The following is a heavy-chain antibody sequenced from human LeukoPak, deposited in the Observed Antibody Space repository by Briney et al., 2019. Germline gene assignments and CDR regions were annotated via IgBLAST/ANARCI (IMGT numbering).Heavy chain of an antibody. J-gene: IGHJ6*02. Sequence: GGSLRLSCAASGFTFSSYSMNWVRQAPGKGLEWVSSISSSSSYIYYADSVKGRFTISRDNAKNSLYLQMNSLRAEDTAVYYCATDGGLASYYDFWSGYYGMDVWGQGTTVTVSS. CDR2: ISSSSSYI. V-gene: IGHV3-21*01. CDR3: ATDGGLASYYDFWSGYYGMDV. D-gene: IGHD3-3*01. CDR1: GFTFSSYS.